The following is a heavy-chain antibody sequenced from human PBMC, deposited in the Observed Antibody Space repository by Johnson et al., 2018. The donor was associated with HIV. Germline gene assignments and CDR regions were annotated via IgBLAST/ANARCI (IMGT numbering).Heavy chain of an antibody. V-gene: IGHV3-66*01. J-gene: IGHJ3*02. CDR3: TRSIAATGRDALDI. CDR2: IYSGDRT. Sequence: MQLVESGGGLVQPGGSLRLSCAASGFTVSSNYMSWVRQAPGKGLEWVSVIYSGDRTYYADSVKGRFTISRDNSKNTLYLQMNSLKTEDTAVYYCTRSIAATGRDALDIWGQGTMVTVSS. D-gene: IGHD6-13*01. CDR1: GFTVSSNY.